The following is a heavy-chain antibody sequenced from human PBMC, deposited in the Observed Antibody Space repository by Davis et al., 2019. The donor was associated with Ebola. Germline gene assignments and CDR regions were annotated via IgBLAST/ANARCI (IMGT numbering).Heavy chain of an antibody. J-gene: IGHJ6*03. CDR2: ISSTTSMYDYI. Sequence: GESLKISCAASGFTVSGKFMNWFRQAPGKGLEWVSSISSTTSMYDYIYYADSVKGRFTISRDNSKNTLYLQMNSLRAEDTAVYYCAKEWFGHLSRYMDVWGKGTTVTVSS. CDR1: GFTVSGKF. V-gene: IGHV3-21*01. D-gene: IGHD3-10*01. CDR3: AKEWFGHLSRYMDV.